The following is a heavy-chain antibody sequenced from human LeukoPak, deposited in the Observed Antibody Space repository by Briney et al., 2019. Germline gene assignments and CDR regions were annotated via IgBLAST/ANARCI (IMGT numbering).Heavy chain of an antibody. CDR2: IRSKANVYAT. D-gene: IGHD6-19*01. CDR1: GFTFSGSA. Sequence: GGSLRLSCAASGFTFSGSAMHWVRQASGKGREWVGHIRSKANVYATAYAASVKGRFTISRDDSKNTAYLQMNSLKSEDTAVYYCARGGWYPESFQHWGQGALVTVSS. V-gene: IGHV3-73*01. J-gene: IGHJ1*01. CDR3: ARGGWYPESFQH.